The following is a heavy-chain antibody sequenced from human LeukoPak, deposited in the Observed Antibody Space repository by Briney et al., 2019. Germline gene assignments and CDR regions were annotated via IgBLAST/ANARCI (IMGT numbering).Heavy chain of an antibody. Sequence: GGSLRLSCAASGFTFSSYAMSWVRQAPGKGLEWVSGISDSGGSTYYTDSVKGRFTISRDKSHNTLYLQMNSLRAEDTAVYYCAKSPLVYCTSSSCHLYFDYWGQGTLVTVSS. V-gene: IGHV3-23*01. CDR2: ISDSGGST. J-gene: IGHJ4*02. D-gene: IGHD2-15*01. CDR1: GFTFSSYA. CDR3: AKSPLVYCTSSSCHLYFDY.